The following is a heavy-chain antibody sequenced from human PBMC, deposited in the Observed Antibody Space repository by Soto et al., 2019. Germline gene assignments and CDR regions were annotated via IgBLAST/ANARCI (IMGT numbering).Heavy chain of an antibody. D-gene: IGHD6-13*01. V-gene: IGHV3-23*01. CDR2: ISGSGGST. J-gene: IGHJ6*03. CDR1: GFTFSSYA. Sequence: GGSLRLSCAASGFTFSSYAMSWVRQAPGKGLEWVSAISGSGGSTYYADSVKGRFTISRANSKNTLYLQMNSLRAEDTAVYYCAKVNSTRLVRKNLRIAAAGTVYYYMDVWGKGTTVTVSS. CDR3: AKVNSTRLVRKNLRIAAAGTVYYYMDV.